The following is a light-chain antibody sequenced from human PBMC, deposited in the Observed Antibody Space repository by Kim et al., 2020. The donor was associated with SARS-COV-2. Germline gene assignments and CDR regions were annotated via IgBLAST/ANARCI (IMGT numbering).Light chain of an antibody. J-gene: IGKJ4*01. CDR2: GAS. CDR1: ESVSSSY. V-gene: IGKV3-20*01. Sequence: SPGERATLSCRASESVSSSYLAWYQQKPGQAPRLLIYGASSRATGIPDRFSGSGSGTDFTLTISRLEPEDFAVYYCQQYGTSPLTFGGGTKVDIK. CDR3: QQYGTSPLT.